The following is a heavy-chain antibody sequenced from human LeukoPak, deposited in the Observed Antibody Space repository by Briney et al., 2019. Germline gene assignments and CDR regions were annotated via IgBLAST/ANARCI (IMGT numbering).Heavy chain of an antibody. Sequence: PSETLSLTCTVSGGSISSYYWSWIRQPPGKGLEWIGYIYYSGSTNYNPSLKSRVTISVDTSKNQFSLKLSSVTAADTAVYYCARQGAAAGTAGWFDPWGQGTLVTVSS. CDR2: IYYSGST. D-gene: IGHD6-13*01. CDR3: ARQGAAAGTAGWFDP. J-gene: IGHJ5*02. V-gene: IGHV4-59*08. CDR1: GGSISSYY.